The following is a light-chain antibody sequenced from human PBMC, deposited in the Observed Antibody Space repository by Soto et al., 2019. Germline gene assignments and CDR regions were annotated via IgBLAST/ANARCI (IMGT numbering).Light chain of an antibody. V-gene: IGKV3-20*01. J-gene: IGKJ2*01. CDR2: GAS. CDR3: QQYATSPPSYT. CDR1: RSLTSSY. Sequence: EIVLTQSPGTLSLSPGERATLSCRASRSLTSSYLAWYPQKPGQAPRLLLHGASSRATGIPDRFSGSGSGTDYTLNISRLEPEDFAVYYCQQYATSPPSYTFGQGTKLEIK.